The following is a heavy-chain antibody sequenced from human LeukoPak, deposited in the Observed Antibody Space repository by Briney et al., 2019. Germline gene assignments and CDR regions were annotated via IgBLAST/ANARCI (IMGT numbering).Heavy chain of an antibody. CDR2: FYHSGT. Sequence: PSETLSLTCTVSGDSMSTSYWSWIRQPLGKGLEWIGYFYHSGTDYNPSLKSRVTISGDMSNNQFSLKLSSVTAADTAIYYCARGWRGNHFDYWGQGTLSASPQ. CDR1: GDSMSTSY. D-gene: IGHD3-16*01. V-gene: IGHV4-59*01. J-gene: IGHJ4*02. CDR3: ARGWRGNHFDY.